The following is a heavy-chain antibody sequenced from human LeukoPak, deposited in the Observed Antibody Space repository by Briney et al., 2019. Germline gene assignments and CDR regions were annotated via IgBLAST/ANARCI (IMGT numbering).Heavy chain of an antibody. CDR1: GYTFTSYG. CDR3: ARDNAYSSNWYDAFDI. V-gene: IGHV1-18*01. D-gene: IGHD6-13*01. CDR2: ISAYNGNT. J-gene: IGHJ3*02. Sequence: GASVKVSCKASGYTFTSYGISWVRQAPGQGLEWMGWISAYNGNTNYAQKLQGRVTMTTDTSTSTAYMELRSLRSDDTAVYYCARDNAYSSNWYDAFDIWGQGTMVTVSS.